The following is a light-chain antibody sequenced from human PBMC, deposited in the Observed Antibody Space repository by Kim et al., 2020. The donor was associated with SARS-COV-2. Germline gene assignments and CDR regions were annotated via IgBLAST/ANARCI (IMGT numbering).Light chain of an antibody. CDR1: SLRSYY. Sequence: SSELTQDPAVSVALGQTVRITCQGDSLRSYYASWYQQKPGQAPVLVIYGKNNRPSGIPDRFSGSSSGKTASLTITVAQAEDEADYYCNSRDSSGNHVVFGGGTQLTVL. CDR2: GKN. V-gene: IGLV3-19*01. J-gene: IGLJ2*01. CDR3: NSRDSSGNHVV.